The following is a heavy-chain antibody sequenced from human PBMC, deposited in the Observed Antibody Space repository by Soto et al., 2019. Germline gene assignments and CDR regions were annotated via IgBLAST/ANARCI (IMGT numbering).Heavy chain of an antibody. Sequence: GESLKISCKGSGYSFTSYWISWVRQMPGKGLEWMGRIDPSDSYTNYSPSFQGHVTISADKSISTAYLQWSSLKASDTAMYYCARRESSSWHYYYGMDVWGQGTTVTVSS. J-gene: IGHJ6*02. CDR3: ARRESSSWHYYYGMDV. CDR1: GYSFTSYW. V-gene: IGHV5-10-1*01. D-gene: IGHD6-13*01. CDR2: IDPSDSYT.